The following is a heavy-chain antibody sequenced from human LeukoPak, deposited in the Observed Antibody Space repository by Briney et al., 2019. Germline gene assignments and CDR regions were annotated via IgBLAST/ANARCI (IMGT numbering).Heavy chain of an antibody. CDR2: INPNSGDT. J-gene: IGHJ4*02. CDR1: GYTFTGHN. D-gene: IGHD3-10*01. CDR3: ARRHGSGSDYRGVDY. Sequence: ASVKVSCKASGYTFTGHNLHWVRQAPGQGLEWMGWINPNSGDTNYAQKFQGRVTMTRDTSISTAYMELSTLRSDDTAVSYCARRHGSGSDYRGVDYWGQGTLVTVSS. V-gene: IGHV1-2*02.